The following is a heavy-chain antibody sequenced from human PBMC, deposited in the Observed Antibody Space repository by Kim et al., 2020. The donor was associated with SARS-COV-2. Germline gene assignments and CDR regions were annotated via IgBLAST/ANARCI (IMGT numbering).Heavy chain of an antibody. V-gene: IGHV3-53*01. D-gene: IGHD2-2*01. J-gene: IGHJ6*02. CDR1: GFTVSNTY. CDR2: IYSGGGT. CDR3: AREAMKDV. Sequence: GGSLRLSCAASGFTVSNTYMHWVRQAPGKGLEWVSLIYSGGGTSYAASVRGRFTISRDISKNTLFLQMNTLRAEDTAIYYCAREAMKDVWGQGTTVTVSS.